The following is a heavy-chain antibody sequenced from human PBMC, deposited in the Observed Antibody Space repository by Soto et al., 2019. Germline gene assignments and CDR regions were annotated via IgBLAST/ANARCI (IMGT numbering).Heavy chain of an antibody. J-gene: IGHJ4*02. CDR3: AKDFSVGRDGYNYLDY. Sequence: QVQLVESGGGVVQPGRSLRLSCAASGFTFSSYGMHWVRQAPGKGLEWVAVISYDGSNKYYADSVKGRFTISRDNSKNTLSLQMNSLRAEDTAVYYCAKDFSVGRDGYNYLDYWGQGTLVTVSS. CDR2: ISYDGSNK. CDR1: GFTFSSYG. D-gene: IGHD5-12*01. V-gene: IGHV3-30*18.